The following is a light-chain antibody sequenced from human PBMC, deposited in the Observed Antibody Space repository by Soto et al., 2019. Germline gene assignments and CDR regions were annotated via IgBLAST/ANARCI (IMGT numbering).Light chain of an antibody. V-gene: IGLV2-23*03. Sequence: QSALTQPPSASGSPGQSVTISCTGTSSDIGAYNYVSWYQQYPGKAPKLMIYEGSKRPSGVSNRFSGSKSGTTASLTISGLQAEDEADYYCYSYASNNTFVVFGGGTKLTVL. CDR3: YSYASNNTFVV. J-gene: IGLJ2*01. CDR2: EGS. CDR1: SSDIGAYNY.